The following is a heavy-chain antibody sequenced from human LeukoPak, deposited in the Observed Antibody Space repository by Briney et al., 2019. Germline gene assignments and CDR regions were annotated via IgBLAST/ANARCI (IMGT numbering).Heavy chain of an antibody. J-gene: IGHJ4*02. CDR3: ARGIAVAGSGLTYYFDY. Sequence: SETLSLTCTLSVDSIRSYYWSWMRQPPGKELEWLGYIFDSGSTNYNPSLKSRVTISGDTSKNQFSLKLSSVTAADAAVYYCARGIAVAGSGLTYYFDYWGQGTLVTVSS. CDR2: IFDSGST. D-gene: IGHD6-19*01. V-gene: IGHV4-59*01. CDR1: VDSIRSYY.